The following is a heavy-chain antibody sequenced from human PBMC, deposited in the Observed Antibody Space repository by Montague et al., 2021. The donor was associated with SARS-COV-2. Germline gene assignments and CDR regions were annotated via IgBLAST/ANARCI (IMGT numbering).Heavy chain of an antibody. CDR3: AGDIAVAGLFDY. Sequence: TLSLTCTVSGGSISSGSYYWSWIRQPAGKGLEWIGRISISGNTNYNPSLKSRVTISVDTSKNQFSLKLSSVTAADTAVYYCAGDIAVAGLFDYWGQGTLGTVSS. CDR1: GGSISSGSYY. CDR2: ISISGNT. J-gene: IGHJ4*02. V-gene: IGHV4-61*02. D-gene: IGHD6-19*01.